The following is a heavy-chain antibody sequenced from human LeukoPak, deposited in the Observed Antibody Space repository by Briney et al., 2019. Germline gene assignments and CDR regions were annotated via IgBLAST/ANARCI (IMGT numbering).Heavy chain of an antibody. CDR2: ISSSSSVI. J-gene: IGHJ4*02. Sequence: GGSLRLSCAASGFTFSSYAMSWVRQAPGKGLEWVSYISSSSSVIYYPDSVKGRFTTSRDNAKNSLYLQMNSLTAEDTALYYCARDRRGDSYGPLDSWGQGTLVTVSS. CDR3: ARDRRGDSYGPLDS. CDR1: GFTFSSYA. D-gene: IGHD5-18*01. V-gene: IGHV3-48*01.